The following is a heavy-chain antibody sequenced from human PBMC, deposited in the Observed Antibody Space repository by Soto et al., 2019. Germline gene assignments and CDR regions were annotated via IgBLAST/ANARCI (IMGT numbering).Heavy chain of an antibody. CDR1: GYTFTSYD. CDR3: ARRLGYCSSTSCLGYYYYYMDV. J-gene: IGHJ6*03. V-gene: IGHV1-8*01. D-gene: IGHD2-2*01. CDR2: MNPNSGNT. Sequence: QVQLVQSGAEVKKPGASVKVSCKASGYTFTSYDINWVRQATGQGLEWMGWMNPNSGNTGYAQKFPGRVTMTRNTSISTAYMELSSLRSEDTAVYYCARRLGYCSSTSCLGYYYYYMDVWGKGTTVTVSS.